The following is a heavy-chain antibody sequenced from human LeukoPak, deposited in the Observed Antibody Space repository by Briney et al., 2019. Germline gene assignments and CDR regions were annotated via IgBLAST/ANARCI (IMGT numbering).Heavy chain of an antibody. J-gene: IGHJ4*02. V-gene: IGHV3-53*01. CDR2: LYSDGDT. Sequence: PGGSLRLSCAAFGFALSSNYVGWVRQAPGGGLHWVSLLYSDGDTYYADSVKGRFTISRDTSKNTLYLQMNSLRVDDTAVYYCARDLYSSAWYGIHWGQGTLVTVSS. D-gene: IGHD6-19*01. CDR1: GFALSSNY. CDR3: ARDLYSSAWYGIH.